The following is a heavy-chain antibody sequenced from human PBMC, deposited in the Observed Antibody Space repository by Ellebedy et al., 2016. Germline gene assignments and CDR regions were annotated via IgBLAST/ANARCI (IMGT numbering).Heavy chain of an antibody. Sequence: GGSLRLSCAASGFTFSSYAMHWVRQAPGKGLEWVAVMSYDGSNKYYADSVKGRFTISRDNARNSLYLQMNSLIAEDTDVYYCARVGANNPLHDAFDIWGQGTMVTVSS. CDR1: GFTFSSYA. D-gene: IGHD1-26*01. CDR3: ARVGANNPLHDAFDI. V-gene: IGHV3-30-3*01. CDR2: MSYDGSNK. J-gene: IGHJ3*02.